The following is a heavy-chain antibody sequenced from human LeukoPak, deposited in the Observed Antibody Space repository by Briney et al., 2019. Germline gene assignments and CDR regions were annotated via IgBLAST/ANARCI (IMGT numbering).Heavy chain of an antibody. CDR2: IYPGDSDT. V-gene: IGHV5-51*01. J-gene: IGHJ4*02. CDR1: GYTFTGYW. D-gene: IGHD6-19*01. Sequence: GESLKISXKGSGYTFTGYWIGWVRQMPGKGLEWMGVIYPGDSDTIYSPSFQGQVTISADKSINTAYLQWSSLKASGTAMYYCARARVAVSRYYFDYWGQGTLVTVSS. CDR3: ARARVAVSRYYFDY.